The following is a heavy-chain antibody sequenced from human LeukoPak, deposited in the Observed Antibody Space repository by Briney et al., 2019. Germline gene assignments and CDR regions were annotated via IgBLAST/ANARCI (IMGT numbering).Heavy chain of an antibody. D-gene: IGHD6-6*01. CDR2: INPNSGGT. CDR1: GYTFTGYY. Sequence: ASVKVSCKASGYTFTGYYMHWVRQAPGQGLEWMGWINPNSGGTNYAQRFQGRVTMTRDTSISTAYMELSGLRSDDTAVYYCARVGRREQLGKNWFDPWGQGTLVTVSS. CDR3: ARVGRREQLGKNWFDP. J-gene: IGHJ5*02. V-gene: IGHV1-2*02.